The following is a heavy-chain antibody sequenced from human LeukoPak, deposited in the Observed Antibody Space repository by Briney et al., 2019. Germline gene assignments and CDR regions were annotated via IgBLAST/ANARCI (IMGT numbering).Heavy chain of an antibody. CDR3: ARDRGGYYDSSGYYDRFDP. V-gene: IGHV4-59*01. CDR2: IYYSGST. J-gene: IGHJ5*02. D-gene: IGHD3-22*01. CDR1: GGSISSYY. Sequence: ASETLSLTCTVSGGSISSYYWSWIRQPPGKGLEWIGYIYYSGSTNYNPSLKSRVTISVDTSKNQFSLKLSSVTAADTAVYYCARDRGGYYDSSGYYDRFDPWGQGTLVTVSS.